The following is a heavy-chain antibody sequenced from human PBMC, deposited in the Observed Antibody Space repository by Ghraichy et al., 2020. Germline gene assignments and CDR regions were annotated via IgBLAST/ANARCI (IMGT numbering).Heavy chain of an antibody. Sequence: GGSLRLSCVGSGFIFSDYSMNWVRQAPGKGLEWVASIDKSSTYIFHADSVKGRFTISRDNAKSSLYLLMNSLRVEDTAICYCVKSNPRSVTAAGSPLGWWGQGTLVTVSS. CDR2: IDKSSTYI. J-gene: IGHJ4*02. CDR3: VKSNPRSVTAAGSPLGW. D-gene: IGHD6-13*01. CDR1: GFIFSDYS. V-gene: IGHV3-21*01.